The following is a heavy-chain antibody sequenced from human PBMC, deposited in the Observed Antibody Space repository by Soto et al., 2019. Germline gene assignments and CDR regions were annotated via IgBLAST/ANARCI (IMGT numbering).Heavy chain of an antibody. Sequence: TLSLTCTVSSGSITSGGYYWSWIRQHPGKGLEXIGYIXYSGSNYYNPSXKSRVTISVETSKNQFSLKLSSVTDEDTAVYYCARGPHCDPWGQGTLVTVFS. J-gene: IGHJ5*02. V-gene: IGHV4-31*03. CDR3: ARGPHCDP. CDR2: IXYSGSN. CDR1: SGSITSGGYY.